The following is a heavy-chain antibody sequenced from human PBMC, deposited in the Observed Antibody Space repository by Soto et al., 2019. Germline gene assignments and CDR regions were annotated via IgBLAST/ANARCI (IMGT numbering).Heavy chain of an antibody. CDR3: ARQITMIVVVNRAPLTD. CDR2: IYYSGST. V-gene: IGHV4-39*01. D-gene: IGHD3-22*01. CDR1: GGSISSSSYY. J-gene: IGHJ4*02. Sequence: QLQLQESGPGLVKPSETLSLTCTVSGGSISSSSYYWGWIRQPPGKGLEWIGSIYYSGSTYYNPSLKSRVTISVDTSKNQFSLKLSSVTAADTAVYYCARQITMIVVVNRAPLTDWGQVTLVTVSS.